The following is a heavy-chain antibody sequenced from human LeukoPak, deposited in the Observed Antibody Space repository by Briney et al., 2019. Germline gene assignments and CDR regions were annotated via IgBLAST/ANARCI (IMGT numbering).Heavy chain of an antibody. D-gene: IGHD2-2*01. V-gene: IGHV3-30*04. J-gene: IGHJ5*02. CDR3: ARDDCSSTSCYGWFDP. CDR1: GFTFSSYA. CDR2: ISYDGSNK. Sequence: GRSLRLSCAASGFTFSSYAMHWVRQAPGKGLEWVAVISYDGSNKYYADSVKGRFTISRDNSKNTLYLQMNSLRVEDTAVYYCARDDCSSTSCYGWFDPWGQGTLVTVSS.